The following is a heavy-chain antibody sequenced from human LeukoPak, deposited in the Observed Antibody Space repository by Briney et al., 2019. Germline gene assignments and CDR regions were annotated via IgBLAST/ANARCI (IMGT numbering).Heavy chain of an antibody. V-gene: IGHV4-59*01. CDR1: GGSISSYY. D-gene: IGHD5-18*01. CDR3: ASLGYSYGYGGYYYGMDV. Sequence: SETLSLTCTVSGGSISSYYWSWIRQPPGRGLEWIGYIYYSGSTNYNPSLKSRVTISVDTSKNQFSLKLSSVTAADTAVYYCASLGYSYGYGGYYYGMDVWGQGTTVTVSS. J-gene: IGHJ6*02. CDR2: IYYSGST.